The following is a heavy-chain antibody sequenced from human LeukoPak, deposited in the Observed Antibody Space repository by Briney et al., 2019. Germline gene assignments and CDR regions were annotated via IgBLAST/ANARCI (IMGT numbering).Heavy chain of an antibody. J-gene: IGHJ4*02. CDR1: GYTFTSYG. CDR3: ARDGPYSSGWYII. CDR2: ISAYNGNT. V-gene: IGHV1-18*01. Sequence: ASVKVSCKASGYTFTSYGISWVRQAPGQGLDWMGRISAYNGNTNCAQKLQGRVTMTTDTSTRTAYMELRRLRSDDTAVYYCARDGPYSSGWYIIWGQGTLVTVSS. D-gene: IGHD6-19*01.